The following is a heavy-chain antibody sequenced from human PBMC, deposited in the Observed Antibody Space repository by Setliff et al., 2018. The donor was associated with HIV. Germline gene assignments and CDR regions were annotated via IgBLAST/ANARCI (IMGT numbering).Heavy chain of an antibody. CDR1: GFSFSGAW. CDR3: TADLPDSAPYCFDY. CDR2: IKSGGTA. J-gene: IGHJ4*02. Sequence: GGSLRLSCAASGFSFSGAWMGWVRQAPGKGLEWVAQIKSGGTADYAAPVKGRFTISRDDSKNVVSLQMDSLKTEDTAVYYCTADLPDSAPYCFDYWGQGALVTVSS. V-gene: IGHV3-15*01. D-gene: IGHD2-15*01.